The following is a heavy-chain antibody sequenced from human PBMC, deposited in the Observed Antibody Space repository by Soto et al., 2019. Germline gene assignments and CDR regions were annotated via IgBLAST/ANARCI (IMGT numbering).Heavy chain of an antibody. J-gene: IGHJ4*02. CDR1: GFTFSSYS. D-gene: IGHD6-19*01. CDR3: AIPRREWLAVDY. Sequence: GGSLRLSCAASGFTFSSYSMNWVRQAPGKGLEWVSSISSSSSYIYYADSVKGRFTISRDNAKNSLYLQMNSLRAEDTAGYYCAIPRREWLAVDYWGQGTLVTVSS. V-gene: IGHV3-21*01. CDR2: ISSSSSYI.